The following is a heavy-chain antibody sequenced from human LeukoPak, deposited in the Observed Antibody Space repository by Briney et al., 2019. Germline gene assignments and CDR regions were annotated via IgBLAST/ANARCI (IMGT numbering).Heavy chain of an antibody. CDR1: GFTFSDYE. D-gene: IGHD3-10*01. V-gene: IGHV3-48*03. Sequence: GGSLRLSCVASGFTFSDYEMHWIRQAPGKALEWVSYITKTGASIYYAPSVRGRFTISSDTADNSLYLQMNSLRAEDSALYCARGRILRAESFFDFWGQGTLVTVSS. CDR3: RGRILRAESFFDF. J-gene: IGHJ4*02. CDR2: ITKTGASI.